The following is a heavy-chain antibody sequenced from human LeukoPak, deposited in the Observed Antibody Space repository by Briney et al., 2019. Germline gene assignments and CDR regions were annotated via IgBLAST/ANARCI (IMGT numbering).Heavy chain of an antibody. CDR1: GFTFSSYG. CDR2: IRYDGSNK. V-gene: IGHV3-30*02. D-gene: IGHD3-3*01. CDR3: AKDLMQYYDFWSGYLGAFDI. J-gene: IGHJ3*02. Sequence: GGSLRLSCAASGFTFSSYGMHWVRQAPGKGLEWVAFIRYDGSNKYYADSVKGRFTISRDNSKNTLHLQMNSLRAEDTAVYYCAKDLMQYYDFWSGYLGAFDIWGQGTMVTVSS.